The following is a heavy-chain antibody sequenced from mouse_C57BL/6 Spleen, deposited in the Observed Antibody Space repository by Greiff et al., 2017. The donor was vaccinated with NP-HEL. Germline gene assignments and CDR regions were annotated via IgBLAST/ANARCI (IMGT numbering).Heavy chain of an antibody. CDR3: ARWDYGNYYWYFDV. J-gene: IGHJ1*03. V-gene: IGHV1-69*01. Sequence: QVQLQQSGAELVMPGASVKLSCKASGYTFTSYRMHWVKQRPGQGLEWIGEFAPSDSYTNYNQKFKGKSTLTVDKSSSTAYMQLSSLTSEDSAVYYCARWDYGNYYWYFDVWGTGTTVTVSS. CDR1: GYTFTSYR. D-gene: IGHD2-1*01. CDR2: FAPSDSYT.